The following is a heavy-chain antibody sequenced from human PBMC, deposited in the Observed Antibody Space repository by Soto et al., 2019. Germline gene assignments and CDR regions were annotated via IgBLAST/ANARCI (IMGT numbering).Heavy chain of an antibody. CDR2: IDPSDSYT. J-gene: IGHJ6*02. D-gene: IGHD2-2*01. V-gene: IGHV5-10-1*01. CDR3: ARWDIVVVPAAMRYYYGMAV. CDR1: VYSVTSYR. Sequence: PGEALKISCKGPVYSVTSYRISWVRQMPGKGLEWMGRIDPSDSYTNYSPSFQGHVTISADKSISTAYLQWSSLKASDTAMYYCARWDIVVVPAAMRYYYGMAVWGQGTTVTDSS.